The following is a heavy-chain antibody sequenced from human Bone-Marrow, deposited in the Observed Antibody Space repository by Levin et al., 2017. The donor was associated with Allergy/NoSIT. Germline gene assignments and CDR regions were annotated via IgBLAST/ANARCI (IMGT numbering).Heavy chain of an antibody. CDR3: AGGYARFGGVIDI. CDR2: IYFDGNT. J-gene: IGHJ4*02. Sequence: MASETLSLTCTVSNGSIRSYSHYWGWIRQSPGKGLEWIGTIYFDGNTYFNPSLKSRVAMSIDTSKSHFSLRLTSVTAADTAVYFCAGGYARFGGVIDIWGQGNVVIVSS. V-gene: IGHV4-39*07. D-gene: IGHD3-16*02. CDR1: NGSIRSYSHY.